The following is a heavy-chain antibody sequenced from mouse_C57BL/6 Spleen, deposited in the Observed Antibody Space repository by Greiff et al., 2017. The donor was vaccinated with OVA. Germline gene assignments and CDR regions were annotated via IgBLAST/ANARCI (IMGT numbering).Heavy chain of an antibody. Sequence: VQLQQPGAELVKPGASVKLSCKASGYTFTSYWMHWVKQRPGQGLEWIGMIHPNSGSTNYNEKFKSKATLTVDKSSSTAYMQLSSLTSEDSAVYYCARWGLGSSYGFAYWGQGTLVTVSA. D-gene: IGHD1-1*01. V-gene: IGHV1-64*01. CDR3: ARWGLGSSYGFAY. CDR1: GYTFTSYW. J-gene: IGHJ3*01. CDR2: IHPNSGST.